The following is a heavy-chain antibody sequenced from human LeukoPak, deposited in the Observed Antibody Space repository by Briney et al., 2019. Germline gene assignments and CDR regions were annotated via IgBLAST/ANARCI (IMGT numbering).Heavy chain of an antibody. D-gene: IGHD1-14*01. CDR3: ARDNRQRGLDS. Sequence: PSETLSLTCVVSGGSIGSSDWWSWVRQPPGKGLEWIGEIYHSRAINYNPSLKSRLTISVDMSKNQFSLMLRSVTAADTAFYYCARDNRQRGLDSWGQGTLVTVSS. CDR2: IYHSRAI. V-gene: IGHV4-4*02. J-gene: IGHJ4*02. CDR1: GGSIGSSDW.